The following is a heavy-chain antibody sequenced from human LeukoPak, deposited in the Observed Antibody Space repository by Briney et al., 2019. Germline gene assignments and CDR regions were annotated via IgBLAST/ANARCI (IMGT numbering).Heavy chain of an antibody. CDR3: VVGGSPGY. J-gene: IGHJ4*02. CDR1: GLAFSAYK. CDR2: ISTDGYTT. V-gene: IGHV3-74*01. D-gene: IGHD2-15*01. Sequence: GGSLRLTCAASGLAFSAYKMHWVRQAPRKGLVWVSRISTDGYTTDYADFVQGRFTASRDNTKNTWSLEMNSLRAEDTAVYYCVVGGSPGYWGQGTLVTVSS.